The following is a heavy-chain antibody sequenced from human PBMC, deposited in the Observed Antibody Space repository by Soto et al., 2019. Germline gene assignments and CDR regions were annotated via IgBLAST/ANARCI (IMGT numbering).Heavy chain of an antibody. Sequence: GGSLRLSCAASGFTFSNFWMHWVRQAPGKGLVWVSRVYSDGSGPMYADSVKGRFTISRDNAKSTLYLQMNSLRPEDTAVYYCATLNSFGSDYWGRGTLVTVSS. J-gene: IGHJ4*02. CDR1: GFTFSNFW. CDR2: VYSDGSGP. V-gene: IGHV3-74*03. D-gene: IGHD5-18*01. CDR3: ATLNSFGSDY.